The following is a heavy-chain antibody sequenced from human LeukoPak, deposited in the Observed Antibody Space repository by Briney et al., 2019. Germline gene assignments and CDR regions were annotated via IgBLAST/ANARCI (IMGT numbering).Heavy chain of an antibody. CDR3: ARQDFGSGILPGY. CDR2: IYYSGST. D-gene: IGHD3-10*01. J-gene: IGHJ4*02. Sequence: SETLSLTCSVSGASITRSTYYWGWIRQTPGKGLEWIGCIYYSGSTYYNPSLKSRVTLSIDTSKSQFSLRLSSVTAADTAVYYCARQDFGSGILPGYWGQGTLVTVSS. CDR1: GASITRSTYY. V-gene: IGHV4-39*01.